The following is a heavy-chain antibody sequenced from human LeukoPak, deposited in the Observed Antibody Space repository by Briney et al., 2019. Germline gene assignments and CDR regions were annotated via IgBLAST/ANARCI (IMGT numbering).Heavy chain of an antibody. V-gene: IGHV4-34*01. CDR1: GGSFSGYY. CDR2: INHSGST. Sequence: PSETLSLTCAVYGGSFSGYYWSWIRQPPGKGLEWIGEINHSGSTNYNPSLKSRVTISVDTPKNQFSLKLSSVTAADTAVYYCAAAVQYSSGWYRPKYGMDVWGKGTTVTVSS. CDR3: AAAVQYSSGWYRPKYGMDV. J-gene: IGHJ6*04. D-gene: IGHD6-19*01.